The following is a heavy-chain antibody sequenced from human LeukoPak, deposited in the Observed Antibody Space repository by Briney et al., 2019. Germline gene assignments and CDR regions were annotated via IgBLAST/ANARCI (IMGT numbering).Heavy chain of an antibody. CDR3: ANKRGLSGYFVY. J-gene: IGHJ4*02. Sequence: PGRSLRLSCAASGFTFSSYGMHWVRRAPGKGLEWVAVISYDGSNKYYADSVKGRFTISRDNSKNTLYLQMNSLRAEDTAVYYCANKRGLSGYFVYWGQGTLVTVSS. D-gene: IGHD3-9*01. V-gene: IGHV3-30*18. CDR1: GFTFSSYG. CDR2: ISYDGSNK.